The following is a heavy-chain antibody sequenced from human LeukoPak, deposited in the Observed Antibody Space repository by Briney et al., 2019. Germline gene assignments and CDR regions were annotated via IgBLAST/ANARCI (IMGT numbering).Heavy chain of an antibody. Sequence: GGSPRLSCAASGFTFSTYDMTWVRQAPGKGLEWVSSISGSGGSTYYADSVKGRFTTSRDNSKNTLYLQMNGLRAEDTAVYYCAKDLATVPGNKYFAYWGQGTLVTVSS. CDR1: GFTFSTYD. J-gene: IGHJ4*02. D-gene: IGHD6-19*01. CDR2: ISGSGGST. V-gene: IGHV3-23*01. CDR3: AKDLATVPGNKYFAY.